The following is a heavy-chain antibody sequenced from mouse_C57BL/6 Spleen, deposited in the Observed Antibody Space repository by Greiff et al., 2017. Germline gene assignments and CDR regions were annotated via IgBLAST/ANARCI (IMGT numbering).Heavy chain of an antibody. CDR3: ARKEVNWDYFDY. J-gene: IGHJ2*01. D-gene: IGHD4-1*01. CDR2: INPNYGTT. CDR1: GYSFTDYN. V-gene: IGHV1-39*01. Sequence: VQLKESGPELVKPGASVKISCKASGYSFTDYNMNWVKQSNGKSLEWIGVINPNYGTTSYNQKFKGKATLTVDQSSSTAYMQLNSLTSEDSAVYYWARKEVNWDYFDYWGQGTTLTVSS.